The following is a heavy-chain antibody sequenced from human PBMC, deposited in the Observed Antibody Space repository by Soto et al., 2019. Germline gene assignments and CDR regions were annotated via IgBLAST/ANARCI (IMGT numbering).Heavy chain of an antibody. D-gene: IGHD2-21*02. V-gene: IGHV1-18*01. CDR3: AKDRTGVTTPRYLQH. CDR1: GYTFISYG. CDR2: ISAYNGNT. Sequence: ASVKVSCKASGYTFISYGISWVRQAPGQGLEWMGWISAYNGNTNYAQKLQGRVTMTTDTSTSTAYMELRSLRSDDTAVYYCAKDRTGVTTPRYLQHWGQGTLVTVSS. J-gene: IGHJ1*01.